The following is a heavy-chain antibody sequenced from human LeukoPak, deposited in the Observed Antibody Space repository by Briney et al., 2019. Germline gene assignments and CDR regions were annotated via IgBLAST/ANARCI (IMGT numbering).Heavy chain of an antibody. CDR3: GKTTVGYSSGQKPAWPVDY. J-gene: IGHJ4*02. CDR1: GFTFGGHA. D-gene: IGHD5-18*01. V-gene: IGHV3-23*01. CDR2: IFGSGGSP. Sequence: GGSLRLSCEASGFTFGGHAMYWVRQAPGKGLEWVAGIFGSGGSPHYADPVKGRFTISRGNSRNTVYLQINSLRAEDTAVYYCGKTTVGYSSGQKPAWPVDYWGQGTLVTVSS.